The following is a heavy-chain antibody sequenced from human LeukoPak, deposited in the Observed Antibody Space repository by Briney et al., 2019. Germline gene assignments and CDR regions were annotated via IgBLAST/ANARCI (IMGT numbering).Heavy chain of an antibody. CDR3: ARDERDGYNWYFDY. CDR2: INPNSGGT. D-gene: IGHD5-24*01. Sequence: ASVKVSCKASGYTFTGYYMHWVRQAPGQGLEWMGWINPNSGGTNYAQKFQGRVTMTRDTSTSTAYMELRSLRSDDTAVYYCARDERDGYNWYFDYWGQGTLVTVSS. CDR1: GYTFTGYY. V-gene: IGHV1-2*02. J-gene: IGHJ4*02.